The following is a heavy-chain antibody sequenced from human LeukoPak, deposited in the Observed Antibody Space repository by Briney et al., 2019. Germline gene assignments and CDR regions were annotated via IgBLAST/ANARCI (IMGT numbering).Heavy chain of an antibody. CDR3: ARVPVVTTDYFDC. Sequence: SETLSLTCTVSGGSISSGGYYWSWIRQHPGKGLEWIGYIYYSGSTYYNPSLKSRVTISVDTSKNQFSLKLSSVTAADTAVNYCARVPVVTTDYFDCWGQGTLVTVSS. CDR2: IYYSGST. D-gene: IGHD3-22*01. J-gene: IGHJ4*02. V-gene: IGHV4-31*03. CDR1: GGSISSGGYY.